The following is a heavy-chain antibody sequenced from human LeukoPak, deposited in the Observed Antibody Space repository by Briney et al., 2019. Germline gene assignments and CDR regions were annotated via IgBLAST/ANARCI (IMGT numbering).Heavy chain of an antibody. CDR1: GFTFSSYG. Sequence: GRSLRLSCAASGFTFSSYGMHWVRQAPGKGLEWVAVISYDGSNKYYADSVKGRFTISRDNSKNTLYLQMNSLRAEDTAVYYCAKIRRFVAAADTSIADYWGQGTLVTVSS. J-gene: IGHJ4*02. CDR2: ISYDGSNK. D-gene: IGHD6-13*01. V-gene: IGHV3-30*18. CDR3: AKIRRFVAAADTSIADY.